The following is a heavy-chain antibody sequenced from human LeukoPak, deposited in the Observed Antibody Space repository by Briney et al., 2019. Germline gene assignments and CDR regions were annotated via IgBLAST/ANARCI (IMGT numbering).Heavy chain of an antibody. CDR2: ISGSGGST. CDR1: GFTFSSDA. V-gene: IGHV3-23*01. Sequence: GGSLRLSCAASGFTFSSDAMSWVRQAPGKGLEWVSAISGSGGSTYYADSVKGRFTISRDNSKNTLYLQMNSLRAEDTAVYYCAKAGYPNYYYYMDVWGKGTTVTVSS. D-gene: IGHD3-9*01. J-gene: IGHJ6*03. CDR3: AKAGYPNYYYYMDV.